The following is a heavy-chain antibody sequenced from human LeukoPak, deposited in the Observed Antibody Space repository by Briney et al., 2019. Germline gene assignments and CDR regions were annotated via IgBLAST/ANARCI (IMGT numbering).Heavy chain of an antibody. CDR1: GFTFSSYA. Sequence: SGGSLRLSCAASGFTFSSYAMSWVRQAPGKGLEWVSAITESGGSAYYADSVKGRFTISRDNSKNTLYLQMYGLRAEDTAVYYCARVTEDLEYCSGGRCYTFDYWGQGTLVTVSS. V-gene: IGHV3-23*01. CDR3: ARVTEDLEYCSGGRCYTFDY. J-gene: IGHJ4*02. CDR2: ITESGGSA. D-gene: IGHD2-15*01.